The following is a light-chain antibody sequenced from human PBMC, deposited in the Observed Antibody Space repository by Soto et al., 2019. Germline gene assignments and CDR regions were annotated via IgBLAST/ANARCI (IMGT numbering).Light chain of an antibody. J-gene: IGKJ4*01. CDR1: QSVSSY. CDR3: QHRSNWPPT. CDR2: DAS. V-gene: IGKV3-11*01. Sequence: EIVLTQSPATLSLSPGERATLSCRASQSVSSYLAWYQQKPGKAPRLLIYDASNRATGIPARFSGSGSGTDFTLTSSSLEPEDVAVYYCQHRSNWPPTFGGGTKVEIK.